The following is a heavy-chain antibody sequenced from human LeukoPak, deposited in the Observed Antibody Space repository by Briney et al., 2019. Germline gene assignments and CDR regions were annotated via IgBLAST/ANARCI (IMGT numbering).Heavy chain of an antibody. CDR3: ARGIVQAAKYYFDY. CDR1: GGSVSSGTYY. CDR2: IYYSGST. Sequence: PSETLSLTCIVSGGSVSSGTYYWSWIRQPPGKGLEWIGYIYYSGSTNYNPSLKSRVTISIDTSKNQFSLKLSSVTAADTALYYCARGIVQAAKYYFDYWGQGTLVTVSS. D-gene: IGHD2-2*01. J-gene: IGHJ4*02. V-gene: IGHV4-61*01.